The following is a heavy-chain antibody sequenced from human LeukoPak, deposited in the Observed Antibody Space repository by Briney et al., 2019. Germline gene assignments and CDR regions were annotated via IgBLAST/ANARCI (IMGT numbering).Heavy chain of an antibody. Sequence: SETLSLTCTVSGGSISYYYWSWIRQPAGKGLEWIGRVYSSGSTNYNPSLKSRVTMSVDTSKNQFSLKLSSVTAADTAVYYCARDARGTAAGTWFDPWGQGTWSPSPQ. CDR2: VYSSGST. J-gene: IGHJ5*02. D-gene: IGHD6-13*01. CDR3: ARDARGTAAGTWFDP. V-gene: IGHV4-4*07. CDR1: GGSISYYY.